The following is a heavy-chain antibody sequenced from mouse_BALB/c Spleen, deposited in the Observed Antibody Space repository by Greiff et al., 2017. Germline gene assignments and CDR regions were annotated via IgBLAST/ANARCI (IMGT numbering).Heavy chain of an antibody. CDR2: ISYSGST. CDR3: ARRGTMITTNFDY. J-gene: IGHJ3*01. Sequence: EVKLVESGPGLVKPSQSLSLTCTVTGYSITSDYAWNWIRQFPGNKLEWMGYISYSGSTSYNPSLKSRISITRDTSKNQFFLQLNSVTTEDTATYYCARRGTMITTNFDYWGQGTLVTVSA. V-gene: IGHV3-2*02. CDR1: GYSITSDYA. D-gene: IGHD2-4*01.